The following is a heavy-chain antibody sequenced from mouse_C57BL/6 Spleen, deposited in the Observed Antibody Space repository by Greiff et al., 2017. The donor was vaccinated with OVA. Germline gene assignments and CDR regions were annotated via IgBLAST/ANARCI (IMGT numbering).Heavy chain of an antibody. D-gene: IGHD1-1*01. CDR1: GYSITSGYY. CDR3: ARELIYYYGSSWNYFDY. V-gene: IGHV3-6*01. CDR2: ISYDGSN. Sequence: EVQVVESGPGLVKPSQSLSLTCSVTGYSITSGYYWNWIRQFPGNKLEWMGYISYDGSNNYNPSLKNRISITRDTSKNQFFLKLNSVTTEDTATYYCARELIYYYGSSWNYFDYWGQGTTLTVSS. J-gene: IGHJ2*01.